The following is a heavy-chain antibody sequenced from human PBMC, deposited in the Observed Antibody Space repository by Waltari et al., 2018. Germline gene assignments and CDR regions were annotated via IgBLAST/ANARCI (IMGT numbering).Heavy chain of an antibody. V-gene: IGHV3-33*01. J-gene: IGHJ4*02. CDR3: AREGYGYYCEH. CDR1: GIPFSSYG. Sequence: QVQRVESGGAVVQPRRSLTLSCPASGIPFSSYGMHWVRQAPGKGLEWVAVIWYDGSNKYYADAVKGRFTISRDNSKNTLYLQMNSLRDDDTAVYYCAREGYGYYCEHWGQGTRVSVSS. D-gene: IGHD5-12*01. CDR2: IWYDGSNK.